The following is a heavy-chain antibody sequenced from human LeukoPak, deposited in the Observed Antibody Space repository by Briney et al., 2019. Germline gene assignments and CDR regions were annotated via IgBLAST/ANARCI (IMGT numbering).Heavy chain of an antibody. CDR3: ARQPPYRYSSTWPPFYYYGMDV. J-gene: IGHJ6*04. Sequence: KTSETLSLTCTVSGGSITNYYWSWLRQPPGKGLQWIGFIYHTGSPRYNPSLRSRVTISVDTSKEQFSLELISVSAADTAVYYCARQPPYRYSSTWPPFYYYGMDVWGEGATVTVSS. CDR1: GGSITNYY. V-gene: IGHV4-59*08. D-gene: IGHD4-11*01. CDR2: IYHTGSP.